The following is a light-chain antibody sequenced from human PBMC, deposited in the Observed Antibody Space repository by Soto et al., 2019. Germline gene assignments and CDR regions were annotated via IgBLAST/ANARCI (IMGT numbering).Light chain of an antibody. V-gene: IGLV2-14*01. CDR3: SSYTTSRAYV. CDR1: SSDVGAYNY. Sequence: QSVLTQPASVSGSPGQSITISCTGTSSDVGAYNYVSWYQQQSGKAPKLMIHEVSNRPSGVSNRFSGSTSGNTASLTISGLQAEDEADYYCSSYTTSRAYVFGIGTKVTVL. J-gene: IGLJ1*01. CDR2: EVS.